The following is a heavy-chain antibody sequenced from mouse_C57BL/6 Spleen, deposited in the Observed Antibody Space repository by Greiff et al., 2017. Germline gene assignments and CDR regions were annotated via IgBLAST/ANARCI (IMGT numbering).Heavy chain of an antibody. V-gene: IGHV5-6*01. Sequence: EVKLVESGGDLVKPGGSLKLSCAASGFTFSSYGMSWVRQTPDKRLEWVATISSGGSYTYYPDSVKGRFTISRDNAKNTLYLQMSSLKSEDTAMXYCARGDGPMDYWGQGTSVTVSS. CDR1: GFTFSSYG. D-gene: IGHD2-3*01. CDR3: ARGDGPMDY. J-gene: IGHJ4*01. CDR2: ISSGGSYT.